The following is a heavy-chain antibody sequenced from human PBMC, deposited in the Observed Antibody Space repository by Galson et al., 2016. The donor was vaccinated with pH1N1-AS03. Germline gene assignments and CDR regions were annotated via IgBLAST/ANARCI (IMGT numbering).Heavy chain of an antibody. CDR2: IVPSFGTA. D-gene: IGHD3-22*01. J-gene: IGHJ4*02. V-gene: IGHV1-69*13. CDR3: ATEDRRGYLNTLDY. Sequence: SVKVSCKASGDTFSNYGIPWVRQAPGQGLEWMGGIVPSFGTANYAQKFQGRVAITADASTGTAYMELSSLRSEDTAVYYCATEDRRGYLNTLDYWGQGTLVTVTS. CDR1: GDTFSNYG.